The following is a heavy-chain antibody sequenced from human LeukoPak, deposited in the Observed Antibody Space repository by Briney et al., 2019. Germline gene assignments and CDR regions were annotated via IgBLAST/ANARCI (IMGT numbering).Heavy chain of an antibody. CDR3: AAISDTMVRGVLPFDY. CDR1: GGSISSYY. V-gene: IGHV4-59*08. D-gene: IGHD3-10*01. J-gene: IGHJ4*02. Sequence: SETLSLTCTVSGGSISSYYWSWIRQPPGKGLEWIGYIYYSGSTNYNPSLKSRVTISVDTSKNQFSLKLSSVTAADTAVYYCAAISDTMVRGVLPFDYWGQGTLVTVSS. CDR2: IYYSGST.